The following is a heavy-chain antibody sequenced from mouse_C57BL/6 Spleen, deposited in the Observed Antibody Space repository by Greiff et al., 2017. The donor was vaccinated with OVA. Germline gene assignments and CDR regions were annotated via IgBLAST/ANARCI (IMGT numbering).Heavy chain of an antibody. V-gene: IGHV1-47*01. Sequence: VKLQQSGAELVKPGASVKMSCKASGYTFTTYPIEWMKQNHGKSLEWIGNFHPYNDDTKYNEKFKGKATFTVEKSSSTVYLELSRLTSDDSAVYYCARRGIESYAMDYWGQGTSVTVSS. CDR3: ARRGIESYAMDY. J-gene: IGHJ4*01. CDR2: FHPYNDDT. CDR1: GYTFTTYP.